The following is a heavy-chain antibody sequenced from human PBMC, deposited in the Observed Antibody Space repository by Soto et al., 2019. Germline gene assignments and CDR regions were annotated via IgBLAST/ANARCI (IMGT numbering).Heavy chain of an antibody. Sequence: VQLVESGGGVVQPGRSLRLSCAASGFTFSDYAMHWVRQAPGTGLEWVAVVSHDGRNTHYADSVKGRFTISRDSSKNTVSLEMASLGGEGTAGYYCAKGGREWLVTSDFNYWGQGALVTVSS. CDR2: VSHDGRNT. D-gene: IGHD6-19*01. V-gene: IGHV3-30*18. CDR3: AKGGREWLVTSDFNY. CDR1: GFTFSDYA. J-gene: IGHJ4*02.